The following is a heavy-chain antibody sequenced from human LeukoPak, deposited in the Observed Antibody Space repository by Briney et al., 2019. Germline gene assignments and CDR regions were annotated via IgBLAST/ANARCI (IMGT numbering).Heavy chain of an antibody. Sequence: GGSLRLSCAASGFTFSSYWMSWVRQAPGKGLEWVSVLYASGTTKYADSVKGRFTISRDTSDNTLNLQMNGLGAEDLAVYYCAAKGNGYTGIYVFAHWGQGTLVTVSA. CDR3: AAKGNGYTGIYVFAH. D-gene: IGHD1-26*01. J-gene: IGHJ4*02. CDR1: GFTFSSYW. V-gene: IGHV3-66*01. CDR2: LYASGTT.